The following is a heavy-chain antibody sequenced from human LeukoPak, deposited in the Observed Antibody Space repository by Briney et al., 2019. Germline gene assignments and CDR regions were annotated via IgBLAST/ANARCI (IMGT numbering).Heavy chain of an antibody. CDR1: GFTVSDNY. J-gene: IGHJ4*02. CDR2: IYSGGST. CDR3: AKGGYSYGYYFDY. Sequence: GGSLRLSCAASGFTVSDNYMSWVRQAPGKELEWVSVIYSGGSTYYADSVKGRFTISRDNSKNTLYLQMNSLRAEDTAVYYCAKGGYSYGYYFDYWGQGTLVTVSS. V-gene: IGHV3-53*01. D-gene: IGHD5-18*01.